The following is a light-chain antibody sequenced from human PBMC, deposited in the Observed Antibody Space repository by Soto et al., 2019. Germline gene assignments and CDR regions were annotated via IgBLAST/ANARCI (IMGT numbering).Light chain of an antibody. CDR1: SSDVGGYNY. J-gene: IGLJ2*01. CDR2: DVT. V-gene: IGLV2-14*03. Sequence: QSALTQPASVSGSPGQSITISCTGTSSDVGGYNYVSWYQQHPGKAPKLMIYDVTDRPSGVSNRFSGSKSGDTASLTISGLQAEDEADYYCVSYTSTITLVVIGGGTKVTVL. CDR3: VSYTSTITLVV.